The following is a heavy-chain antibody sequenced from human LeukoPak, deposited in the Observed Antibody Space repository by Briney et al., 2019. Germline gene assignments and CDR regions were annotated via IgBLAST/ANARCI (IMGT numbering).Heavy chain of an antibody. V-gene: IGHV1-8*01. CDR1: GYTFTNYD. CDR3: ARDQDIVVVVAALRQREMGEFDP. D-gene: IGHD2-15*01. Sequence: ASVKVFCKASGYTFTNYDINWVRQATGQGPEWMGWMNPKSGNTGYAQKFQGRVTMTRNTSISTAYMELSSLRSDDTAVYYCARDQDIVVVVAALRQREMGEFDPWVQGTLVTVSS. CDR2: MNPKSGNT. J-gene: IGHJ5*02.